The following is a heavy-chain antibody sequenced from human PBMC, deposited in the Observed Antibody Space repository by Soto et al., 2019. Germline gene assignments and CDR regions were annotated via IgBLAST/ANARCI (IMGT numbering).Heavy chain of an antibody. V-gene: IGHV3-23*01. Sequence: EVQLLESGGGLVQPGGSLRLSCAASGFTFSSYAMSWVRQAPGKGLEWVSAISGSGGSTYYADSVKGRFNISRDNSKNTLYLQMNSLRAADTAVYYCAKGPIVATSIWFDPWGQVTLVTVSS. J-gene: IGHJ5*02. CDR3: AKGPIVATSIWFDP. CDR2: ISGSGGST. D-gene: IGHD5-12*01. CDR1: GFTFSSYA.